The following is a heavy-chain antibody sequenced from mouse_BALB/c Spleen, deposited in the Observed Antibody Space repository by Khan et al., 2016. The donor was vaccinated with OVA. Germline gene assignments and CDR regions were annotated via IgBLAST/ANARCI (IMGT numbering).Heavy chain of an antibody. V-gene: IGHV9-3-1*01. D-gene: IGHD4-1*02. CDR1: GYTFTNYG. J-gene: IGHJ1*01. CDR3: ARSNSYWYFDV. CDR2: INTYTGEP. Sequence: QIQLVQSGPELKKPGETVKISCKASGYTFTNYGMNWVKQAPGKGLKWMGWINTYTGEPTYADDFKGRSAFSLENSASTAYLQIKNLKNEDTATYFCARSNSYWYFDVWGAGTTVTVSS.